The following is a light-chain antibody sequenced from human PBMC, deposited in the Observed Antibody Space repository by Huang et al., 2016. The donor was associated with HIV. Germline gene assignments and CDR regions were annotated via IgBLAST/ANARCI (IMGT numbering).Light chain of an antibody. J-gene: IGKJ1*01. Sequence: DIVMTQSPATLSVSPGERVTLSCRASQSLSSQLAWYQQKRGQAPRLLIYGVATRATDIPARLSGSGSGTDFTLTINSLQSEDFATYYCQQYNDWPLTFGQGTEVEIK. CDR3: QQYNDWPLT. CDR1: QSLSSQ. V-gene: IGKV3-15*01. CDR2: GVA.